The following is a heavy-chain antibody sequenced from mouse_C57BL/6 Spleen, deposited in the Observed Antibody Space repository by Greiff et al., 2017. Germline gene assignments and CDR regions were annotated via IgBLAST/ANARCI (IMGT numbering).Heavy chain of an antibody. CDR2: IRSKSSNYAT. J-gene: IGHJ1*03. V-gene: IGHV10-3*01. D-gene: IGHD1-1*01. CDR3: VKGGYYYGSSYWYFDV. Sequence: EVQLVESGGGLVQPKGSLKLSCAASGFTFNTYAMHWVRQAPGKGLEWVARIRSKSSNYATYYADSVKDRFTISRDDSQSMLYLQMNNLKTEDTAMYYCVKGGYYYGSSYWYFDVWGTGTTVTVSS. CDR1: GFTFNTYA.